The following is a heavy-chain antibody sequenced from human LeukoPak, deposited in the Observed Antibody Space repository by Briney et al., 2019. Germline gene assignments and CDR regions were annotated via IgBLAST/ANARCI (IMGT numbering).Heavy chain of an antibody. J-gene: IGHJ4*02. Sequence: GASVKVSCKASGGTFSSYTISWVRQAPGQGLEWMGRIIPILGIANYAQKFQGRVTITADKSTSTAYMELSSLRSEDTAVYYCATLLNCSSTSCSNWGQGTLVTVSS. CDR1: GGTFSSYT. CDR2: IIPILGIA. CDR3: ATLLNCSSTSCSN. D-gene: IGHD2-2*01. V-gene: IGHV1-69*02.